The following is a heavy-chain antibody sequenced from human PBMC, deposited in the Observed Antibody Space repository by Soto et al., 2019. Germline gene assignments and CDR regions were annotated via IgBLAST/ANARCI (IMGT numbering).Heavy chain of an antibody. V-gene: IGHV3-74*02. CDR2: INSDGSST. CDR3: ASIRGYSYGSFDY. Sequence: VQLVESGGGLVKPGGSLRLSCAASGFTFSDYWMHWVRQAPGKGLVWVSRINSDGSSTSYADSVKGRFTISRDNAKNTLYLQMNSLRAEDTAVYYCASIRGYSYGSFDYWGQGTLVTVSS. D-gene: IGHD5-18*01. J-gene: IGHJ4*02. CDR1: GFTFSDYW.